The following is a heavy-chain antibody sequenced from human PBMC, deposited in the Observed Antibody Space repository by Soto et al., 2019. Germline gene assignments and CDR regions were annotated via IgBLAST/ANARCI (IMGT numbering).Heavy chain of an antibody. J-gene: IGHJ4*02. V-gene: IGHV4-59*08. CDR1: GGSISSYY. D-gene: IGHD2-15*01. CDR2: IYYSGST. CDR3: ARVRVASAQYFDY. Sequence: SETLSLTCTVSGGSISSYYWSWIRQPPGKGLEWIGYIYYSGSTNYNPSLKSRVTISVDTSKNQFSLKLSSVTAADTAVYYCARVRVASAQYFDYWGQGTLVTVSS.